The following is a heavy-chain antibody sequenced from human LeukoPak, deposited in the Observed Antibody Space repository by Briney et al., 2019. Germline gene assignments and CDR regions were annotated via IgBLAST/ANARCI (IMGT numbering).Heavy chain of an antibody. CDR2: ISAYNGNT. CDR3: ARSGTLLWFGESYYGMDV. V-gene: IGHV1-18*01. D-gene: IGHD3-10*01. J-gene: IGHJ6*02. Sequence: EASVKVSCKASGYTFTSYGISWVRQAPGQGLEWMGWISAYNGNTNYAQKLQGRVTMTTDTSTSTAYMELRSLRSDDTAVYYCARSGTLLWFGESYYGMDVWGQGTTVTVSS. CDR1: GYTFTSYG.